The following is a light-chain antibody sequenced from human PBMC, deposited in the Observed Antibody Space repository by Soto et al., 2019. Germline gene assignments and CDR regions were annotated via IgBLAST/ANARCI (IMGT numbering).Light chain of an antibody. CDR1: QSILHSPNNKNF. J-gene: IGKJ1*01. CDR2: WAS. Sequence: DCVITQSPDSLAVSLGEKATINCKSSQSILHSPNNKNFLAWYQQKPGQSPKMLISWASTRESGVPSRFSGSGSGTDFTLTISSLQHEDVATYYCQQRYHNPTFGQGTKVDI. V-gene: IGKV4-1*01. CDR3: QQRYHNPT.